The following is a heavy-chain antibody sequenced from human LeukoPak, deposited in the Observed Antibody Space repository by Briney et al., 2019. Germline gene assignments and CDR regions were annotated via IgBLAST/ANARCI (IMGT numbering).Heavy chain of an antibody. J-gene: IGHJ6*03. D-gene: IGHD2-2*01. CDR3: ASIYCSSTSCYSLFTSLHYMDV. CDR1: GGTFSSYA. CDR2: IIPIFGTA. Sequence: SVKVSCKASGGTFSSYAISWVRQAPGQGREWMGGIIPIFGTANYAQKFQGRVTITADESTSTAYMELSSLRSEDTAVYYCASIYCSSTSCYSLFTSLHYMDVWGKGTTVTVSS. V-gene: IGHV1-69*01.